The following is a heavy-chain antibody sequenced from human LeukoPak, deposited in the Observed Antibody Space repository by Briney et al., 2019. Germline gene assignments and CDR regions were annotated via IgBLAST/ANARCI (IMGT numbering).Heavy chain of an antibody. J-gene: IGHJ6*02. CDR3: ARGHYGLDA. CDR2: INPDGSEK. CDR1: QFTLSNHW. V-gene: IGHV3-7*05. Sequence: GGSLRLSCVVSQFTLSNHWMSWVRQAPGKGLQWVAHINPDGSEKDCVGSVKGRFTISRDNAKNSMFLQMGTLRAEDTAVYYCARGHYGLDAWGQGTTVTVSS.